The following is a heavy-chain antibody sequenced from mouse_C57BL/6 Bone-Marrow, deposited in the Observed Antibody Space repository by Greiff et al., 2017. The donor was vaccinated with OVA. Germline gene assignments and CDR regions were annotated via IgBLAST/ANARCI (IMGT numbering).Heavy chain of an antibody. CDR3: ARKSGSKGYFDV. D-gene: IGHD1-1*01. CDR2: IHPNSGST. Sequence: QVQLKQSGAELVKPGASVKLSCKASGYTFTSYWMHWVKQRPGQGLEWIGMIHPNSGSTNYNEKFKSKATLTVDKSSSTAYMQLSSLTSEDSAVYYCARKSGSKGYFDVWGTGTTVTVSS. V-gene: IGHV1-64*01. CDR1: GYTFTSYW. J-gene: IGHJ1*03.